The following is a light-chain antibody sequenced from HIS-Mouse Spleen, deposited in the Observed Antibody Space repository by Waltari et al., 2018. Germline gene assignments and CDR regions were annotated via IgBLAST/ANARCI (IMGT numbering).Light chain of an antibody. CDR3: QVWDSSSDHVV. CDR1: NIGSKS. Sequence: SYVLTQPPSVSVAPGKTARITCGGNNIGSKSVHWYQQKPGQAPVLVVYDDSDRPSGSPERCSGSNYGNTATLTISRVEAGDEADYYCQVWDSSSDHVVFGGGTKLTVL. V-gene: IGLV3-21*03. J-gene: IGLJ2*01. CDR2: DDS.